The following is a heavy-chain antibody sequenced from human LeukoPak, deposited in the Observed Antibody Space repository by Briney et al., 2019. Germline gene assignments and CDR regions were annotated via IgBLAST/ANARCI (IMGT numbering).Heavy chain of an antibody. CDR3: AKEPPIVVVPAAIRGVIDY. J-gene: IGHJ4*02. D-gene: IGHD2-2*02. Sequence: GSLRLSCAASGFTFSSYAMSWVRQAPGKGLEWVSAISGSGGSTYYADSVKGRFTISRDNSKNTLYLQMNSLRAEDTAVYYCAKEPPIVVVPAAIRGVIDYWGQGTLATVSS. CDR1: GFTFSSYA. CDR2: ISGSGGST. V-gene: IGHV3-23*01.